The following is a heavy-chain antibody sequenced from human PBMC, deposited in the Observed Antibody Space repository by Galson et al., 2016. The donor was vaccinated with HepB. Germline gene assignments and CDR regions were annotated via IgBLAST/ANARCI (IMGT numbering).Heavy chain of an antibody. D-gene: IGHD2-21*01. J-gene: IGHJ4*02. V-gene: IGHV3-23*01. CDR1: GVTFSSYA. Sequence: SLRPSCAASGVTFSSYAMTWVRQAPGKGLEWVATVRDSTGEITFADSVKGRFSVSRDNSRNIIHLQMNSLRAEDTAMYYCARDLEGFQDYFDSWGQGTLVTVSS. CDR2: VRDSTGEI. CDR3: ARDLEGFQDYFDS.